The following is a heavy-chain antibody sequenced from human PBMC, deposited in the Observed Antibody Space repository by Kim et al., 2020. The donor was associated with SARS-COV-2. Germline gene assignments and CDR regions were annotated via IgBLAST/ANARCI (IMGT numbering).Heavy chain of an antibody. CDR3: ARHGAYCGENICYSHA. J-gene: IGHJ3*01. CDR2: IYYSGTT. D-gene: IGHD2-21*01. Sequence: SETLSLTCTVSGGSINNYNYYWAWVRQPPGKGLEWIGSIYYSGTTYYNPSLDSRLTISRDTSKNQFSLKLRSVTAADTAVYFCARHGAYCGENICYSHA. CDR1: GGSINNYNYY. V-gene: IGHV4-39*01.